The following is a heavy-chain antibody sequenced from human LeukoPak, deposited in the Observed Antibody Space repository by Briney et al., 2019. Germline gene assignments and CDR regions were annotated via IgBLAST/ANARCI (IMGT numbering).Heavy chain of an antibody. V-gene: IGHV3-20*04. D-gene: IGHD2-8*01. J-gene: IGHJ6*02. Sequence: PGGSLRLSCAASGFTFDDYGMSWVRQAPGKGLEWVSGINWNGGSTSYADSVKGRFTISRDNAKNSLYLQMNSLRAEDTAVYYCAREPSTLIGYYYGMDVWGQGTTVTVSS. CDR2: INWNGGST. CDR3: AREPSTLIGYYYGMDV. CDR1: GFTFDDYG.